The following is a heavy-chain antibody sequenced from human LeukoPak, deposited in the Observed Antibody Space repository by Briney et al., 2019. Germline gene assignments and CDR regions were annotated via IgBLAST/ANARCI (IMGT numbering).Heavy chain of an antibody. D-gene: IGHD3-3*01. Sequence: ASVKVSCKACGYTFTGYYMHWVRQDPGQGLEWMGWINTNTGNPTYAQGYTGRFVFSLDTSVSTAYLQISSLKAEDTAVYYCARESNDFWSGYRPYYYYMDVWGKGTTVTVSS. CDR2: INTNTGNP. V-gene: IGHV7-4-1*02. CDR3: ARESNDFWSGYRPYYYYMDV. CDR1: GYTFTGYY. J-gene: IGHJ6*03.